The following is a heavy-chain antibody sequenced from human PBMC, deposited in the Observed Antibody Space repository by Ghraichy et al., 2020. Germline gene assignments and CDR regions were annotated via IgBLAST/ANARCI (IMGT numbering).Heavy chain of an antibody. V-gene: IGHV4-61*01. CDR3: ARGRIVGVTGYYFDN. CDR2: IYDSGST. J-gene: IGHJ4*02. Sequence: SQTLSLTCIVSGGSVSSGSYYWSWIRQPPGKGLEWIGYIYDSGSTDYNPSLKSRVTIAADTSKYQFSLKLSSVTAADTAVYYCARGRIVGVTGYYFDNWGQGTLVTVSS. CDR1: GGSVSSGSYY. D-gene: IGHD1-26*01.